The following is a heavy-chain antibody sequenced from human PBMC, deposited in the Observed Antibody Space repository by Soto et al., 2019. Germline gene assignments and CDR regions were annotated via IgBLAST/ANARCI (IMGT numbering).Heavy chain of an antibody. V-gene: IGHV4-39*01. J-gene: IGHJ4*02. CDR2: IYYSGST. CDR3: ARLTPRYCGSDSCGFLDY. Sequence: SETLSLICSVSGGSITSNPYYWAWFRQPPGRGLEWIGSIYYSGSTHHNPSLKSRTTISVDTSKNQFSLKLSSVTAADTAMYYCARLTPRYCGSDSCGFLDYWGQGTLVTVS. D-gene: IGHD2-15*01. CDR1: GGSITSNPYY.